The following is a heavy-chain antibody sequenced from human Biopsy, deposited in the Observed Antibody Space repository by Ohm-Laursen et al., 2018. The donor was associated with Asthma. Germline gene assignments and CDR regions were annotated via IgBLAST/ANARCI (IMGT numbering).Heavy chain of an antibody. J-gene: IGHJ4*02. D-gene: IGHD2-2*01. CDR1: GGTFNTYV. V-gene: IGHV1-69*13. Sequence: GASLKVSCKSLGGTFNTYVIGWVRQAPGQGLEWMGGINSVFGTTTYPQNFQDRVTITADDSTSTVYMELSRLRSEDAAVYYCARKAGSCISRTCYSLDFWGQGTLVTVSS. CDR2: INSVFGTT. CDR3: ARKAGSCISRTCYSLDF.